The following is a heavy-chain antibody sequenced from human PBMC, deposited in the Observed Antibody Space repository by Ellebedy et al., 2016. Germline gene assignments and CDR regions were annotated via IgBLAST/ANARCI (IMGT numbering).Heavy chain of an antibody. D-gene: IGHD1-26*01. V-gene: IGHV3-23*01. CDR1: RFTFNNYA. J-gene: IGHJ6*02. CDR3: ARGGGTGQEWELLRYGMDV. CDR2: ISATGDNT. Sequence: GGSLRLSXAASRFTFNNYAMNWVRQAPGKGLEWVSSISATGDNTYYVDSVRGRFTISRDNSKNTLYLQMNSLRAEDTAVYYCARGGGTGQEWELLRYGMDVWGQGTTVTVSS.